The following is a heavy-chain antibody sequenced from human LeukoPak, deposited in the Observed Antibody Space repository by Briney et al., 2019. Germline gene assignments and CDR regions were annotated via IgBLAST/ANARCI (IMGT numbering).Heavy chain of an antibody. CDR3: ARGIRNQLLSEY. J-gene: IGHJ4*02. V-gene: IGHV1-8*01. CDR2: MNPNSLNT. Sequence: ASVKVSCKTSGYTFSSFDVIWVRQATGQGLEWIGWMNPNSLNTGYAQKFRGRVTMTGDTSTSTAYMELSSLISEDTAVYYCARGIRNQLLSEYWGQGSLVTVSS. D-gene: IGHD2-2*01. CDR1: GYTFSSFD.